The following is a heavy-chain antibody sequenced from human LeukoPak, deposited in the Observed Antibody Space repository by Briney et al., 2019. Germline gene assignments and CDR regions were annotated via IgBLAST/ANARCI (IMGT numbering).Heavy chain of an antibody. CDR2: SYHSGST. V-gene: IGHV4-38-2*02. CDR1: GYSISSGYY. CDR3: ARTTRDGYNLEY. Sequence: SETLSLTCTVSGYSISSGYYWGWIRQPPGKGLELIGSSYHSGSTYYNPSLKSRVTISGDTSKNQLSLKLSSVTAADTAVYYCARTTRDGYNLEYWGQGTLVTVSS. D-gene: IGHD5-24*01. J-gene: IGHJ4*02.